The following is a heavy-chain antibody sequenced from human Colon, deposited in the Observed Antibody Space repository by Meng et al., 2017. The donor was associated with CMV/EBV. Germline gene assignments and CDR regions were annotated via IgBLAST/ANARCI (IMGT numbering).Heavy chain of an antibody. V-gene: IGHV3-53*01. CDR3: ARDVDSSGYYDAFDI. CDR1: GFTVTSHF. CDR2: IYSGDST. D-gene: IGHD3-22*01. J-gene: IGHJ3*02. Sequence: GESLKISCAASGFTVTSHFMNWVRQAPGKGLEWVSLIYSGDSTYYADSVKGRFTISRDKSKNTLYLQMNNLRAEDTAMYYCARDVDSSGYYDAFDIWGQGTMVTVSS.